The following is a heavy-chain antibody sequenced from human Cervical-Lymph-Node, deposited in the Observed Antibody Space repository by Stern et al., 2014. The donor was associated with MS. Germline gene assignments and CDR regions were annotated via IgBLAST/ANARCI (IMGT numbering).Heavy chain of an antibody. V-gene: IGHV3-30*18. D-gene: IGHD3-22*01. J-gene: IGHJ4*02. CDR3: AKDRQWLTYFFDY. CDR2: IAYDGSQT. CDR1: GFTFNNFG. Sequence: VQLGESGGGVVQPGRPLRLSCAASGFTFNNFGMHWVRQAPGKGLEWVAAIAYDGSQTYCADVVKCRFTSSRDNSKNTLYMEMNSLRGEDTAVYYCAKDRQWLTYFFDYWGQGSLVTFSS.